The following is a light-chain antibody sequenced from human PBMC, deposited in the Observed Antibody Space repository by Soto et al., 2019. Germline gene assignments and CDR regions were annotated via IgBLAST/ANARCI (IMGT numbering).Light chain of an antibody. CDR1: QSLLHSNGYNY. Sequence: DIVMTQSPLSLPVTPGEPASISCRSSQSLLHSNGYNYLDWYLQKPGQSPQLLIYLGSNRASGVXDTXSGSGSGTDFTLKISRVEAEDVGVYYCMQALQTPTTFGGGTKVEIK. V-gene: IGKV2-28*01. J-gene: IGKJ4*01. CDR3: MQALQTPTT. CDR2: LGS.